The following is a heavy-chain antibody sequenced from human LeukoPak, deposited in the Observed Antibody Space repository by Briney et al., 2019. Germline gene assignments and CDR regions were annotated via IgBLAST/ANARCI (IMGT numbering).Heavy chain of an antibody. D-gene: IGHD2-2*01. CDR1: GFTFSSYP. CDR3: AKDRLRTVIRSIVVVPAAYYYYGMDV. J-gene: IGHJ6*02. CDR2: ISSSSTI. Sequence: GGSLRLSCAASGFTFSSYPMNWVRQAPGKGLEWVSYISSSSTIYYTDSVQGRFTISRDNAKNSLYLQMKGLRAEDTAVYYCAKDRLRTVIRSIVVVPAAYYYYGMDVWGQGTTVTVSS. V-gene: IGHV3-48*01.